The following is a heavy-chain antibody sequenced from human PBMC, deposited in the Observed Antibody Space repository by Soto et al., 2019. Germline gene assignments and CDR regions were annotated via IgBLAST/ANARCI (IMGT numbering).Heavy chain of an antibody. J-gene: IGHJ6*03. CDR3: ARHVPSAAPYYYMDV. Sequence: SETLSLTCAVYGGSISSYYWSWIRQPPGKGLEWIGYIYYSGSTNYNPSLKSRVTISVDTSKNQFSLKLSSVTAADTAVYYCARHVPSAAPYYYMDVWGKGTTVTVSS. V-gene: IGHV4-59*08. D-gene: IGHD6-13*01. CDR1: GGSISSYY. CDR2: IYYSGST.